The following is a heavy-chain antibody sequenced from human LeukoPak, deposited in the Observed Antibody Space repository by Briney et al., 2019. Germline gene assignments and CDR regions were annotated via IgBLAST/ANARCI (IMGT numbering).Heavy chain of an antibody. V-gene: IGHV3-21*01. D-gene: IGHD3-22*01. Sequence: GGSLRLSCAASGFTFSSYSMNWVRQAPGKGLEWVSSISSSSHYLYYADSVKGRFTISRDNAKNSLYLQMNSLRADDTAVYYCARELNYYDSSGTFDYWGQGTLVTVSS. J-gene: IGHJ4*02. CDR1: GFTFSSYS. CDR2: ISSSSHYL. CDR3: ARELNYYDSSGTFDY.